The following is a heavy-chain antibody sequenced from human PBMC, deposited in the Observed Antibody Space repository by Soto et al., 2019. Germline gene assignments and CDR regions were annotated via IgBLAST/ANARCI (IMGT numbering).Heavy chain of an antibody. J-gene: IGHJ6*02. CDR2: IIPNSGCT. D-gene: IGHD3-10*01. V-gene: IGHV1-2*04. CDR1: GYTFTGYY. CDR3: ARDKLGVTMVRGVIIPYGMDV. Sequence: EASVKVSCKASGYTFTGYYMHWVRQAPGQGLEWMGWIIPNSGCTNYAQKFQGWVTMTRDTSISTAYMELSRLRSDDTALYYCARDKLGVTMVRGVIIPYGMDVWGQGTTVTVS.